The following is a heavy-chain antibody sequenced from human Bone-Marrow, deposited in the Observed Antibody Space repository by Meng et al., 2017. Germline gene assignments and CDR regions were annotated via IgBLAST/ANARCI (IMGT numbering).Heavy chain of an antibody. V-gene: IGHV4-4*02. J-gene: IGHJ4*02. CDR3: ARGGYCSGGSCN. CDR2: VYHRGDT. D-gene: IGHD2-15*01. CDR1: GDSISSDIW. Sequence: QVQLQESGPGLVKPSGTLSLTCTVSGDSISSDIWWSWVRQPPGKGLEWIGEVYHRGDTNYNPSLKSRVDISVDKSKNQSYLSLFSVTAADTAVYYCARGGYCSGGSCNWGQGTLVTVSS.